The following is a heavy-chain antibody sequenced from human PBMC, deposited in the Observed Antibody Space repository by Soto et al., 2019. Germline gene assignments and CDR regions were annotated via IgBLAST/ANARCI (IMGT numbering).Heavy chain of an antibody. CDR1: GFSFTSSA. J-gene: IGHJ6*02. CDR3: AAVLDYGDSVATIGMDV. V-gene: IGHV1-58*01. CDR2: IVVGSGNT. D-gene: IGHD4-17*01. Sequence: VKVSCKASGFSFTSSAVQWVRQARGQRLEWIGWIVVGSGNTNYAQKFQERVTITRDMSTSTAYMELSSLRSEDTAVYYCAAVLDYGDSVATIGMDVWGQGTTVTVSS.